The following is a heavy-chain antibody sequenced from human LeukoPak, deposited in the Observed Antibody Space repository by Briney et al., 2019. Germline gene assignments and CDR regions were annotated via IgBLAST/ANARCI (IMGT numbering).Heavy chain of an antibody. V-gene: IGHV3-53*01. CDR2: IYSGGDT. CDR1: GFTVSGDY. Sequence: PGGSLRLSCAASGFTVSGDYMSWVRQAPGKGLEWVSIIYSGGDTYYADSVKGRFTISRDNSKNTLYLQMNTVRPEETAVYYCARTPAGSGNWFDPWGQGTLVTVSS. J-gene: IGHJ5*02. CDR3: ARTPAGSGNWFDP. D-gene: IGHD6-13*01.